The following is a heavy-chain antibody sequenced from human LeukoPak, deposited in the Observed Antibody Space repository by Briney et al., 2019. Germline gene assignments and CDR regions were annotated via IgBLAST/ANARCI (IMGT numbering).Heavy chain of an antibody. CDR2: IYYSGST. V-gene: IGHV4-59*08. D-gene: IGHD5-18*01. J-gene: IGHJ4*02. CDR1: GGSIRSYY. CDR3: ASYSGYSYGFDY. Sequence: SETLSLTCTVSGGSIRSYYWSWIRQPPGKGLEWIAYIYYSGSTNYNPSLKSRVAISVDTSKNQFSLRLSSVTAADTAVYYCASYSGYSYGFDYWGQGTLVTVSS.